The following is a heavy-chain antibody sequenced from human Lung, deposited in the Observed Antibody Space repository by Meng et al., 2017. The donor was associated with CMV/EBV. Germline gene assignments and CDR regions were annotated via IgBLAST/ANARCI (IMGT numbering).Heavy chain of an antibody. J-gene: IGHJ6*02. D-gene: IGHD6-19*01. CDR1: GFIFNNHA. CDR2: ISGSTPDK. CDR3: ARGSVGYYGMDV. Sequence: GGSLRLXCAASGFIFNNHAMNWVRQAPGKGLEWVSAISGSTPDKWYADSVRGRFTISRDNAKNSLYLEMSSLRAEDTAAYFCARGSVGYYGMDVWRQGTTVTVSS. V-gene: IGHV3-21*01.